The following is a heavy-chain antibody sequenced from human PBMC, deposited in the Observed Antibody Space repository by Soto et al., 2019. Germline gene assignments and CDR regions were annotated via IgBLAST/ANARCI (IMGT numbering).Heavy chain of an antibody. J-gene: IGHJ5*02. CDR2: INHSGST. Sequence: SETLSLTCAVYGGPFSGYYWSWIRQPPGKGLEWIGEINHSGSTNYNPSLKSRVTISVDTSKNQFSLKLSSVTAADTAVYYCARAPRSRNWFNPWGQGTLVTVSS. V-gene: IGHV4-34*01. CDR3: ARAPRSRNWFNP. CDR1: GGPFSGYY.